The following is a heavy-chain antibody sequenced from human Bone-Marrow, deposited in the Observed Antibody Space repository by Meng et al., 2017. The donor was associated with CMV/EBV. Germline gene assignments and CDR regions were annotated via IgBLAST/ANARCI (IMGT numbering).Heavy chain of an antibody. CDR2: INQDGSEK. Sequence: GESLKLHCPASGFTFSSYWMTWVRQAPGKGLEGVANINQDGSEKYYVDSVKGRITISRDNDEKSLFLQRSSLRAEDTGVYFCARGGATQVRTYGMDVWGQGTTITVSS. D-gene: IGHD5-24*01. V-gene: IGHV3-7*01. CDR3: ARGGATQVRTYGMDV. J-gene: IGHJ6*02. CDR1: GFTFSSYW.